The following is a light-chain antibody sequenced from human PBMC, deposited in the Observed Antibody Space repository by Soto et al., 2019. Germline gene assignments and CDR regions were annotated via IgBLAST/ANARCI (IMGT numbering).Light chain of an antibody. Sequence: QSALTQPASVSGSPGQSITMSCAGASSDVGSYNLVSWYQQYPGKAPKLIIYEGNKGPSGVSNRFSGSGSGNTASLTISGLQAEDAADYYCCSYTGSSTSFGGGTKLTVL. CDR1: SSDVGSYNL. CDR3: CSYTGSSTS. V-gene: IGLV2-23*01. J-gene: IGLJ3*02. CDR2: EGN.